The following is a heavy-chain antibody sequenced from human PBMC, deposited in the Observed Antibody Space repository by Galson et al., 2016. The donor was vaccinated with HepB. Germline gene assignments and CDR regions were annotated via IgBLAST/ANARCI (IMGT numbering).Heavy chain of an antibody. Sequence: SLRLSCAASGFTFSKYGMHWVRQAPGKGLEWVAADSMDGRRKWYADSVKGRFTISRDNSNNRLFLQMSSLRADDTAVYYCAKGLKAPGYHYYMDVWGKGATVIVSS. CDR2: DSMDGRRK. J-gene: IGHJ6*03. D-gene: IGHD6-19*01. V-gene: IGHV3-30*18. CDR3: AKGLKAPGYHYYMDV. CDR1: GFTFSKYG.